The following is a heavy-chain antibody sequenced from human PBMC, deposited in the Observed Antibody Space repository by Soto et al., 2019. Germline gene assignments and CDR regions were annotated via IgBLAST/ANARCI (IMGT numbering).Heavy chain of an antibody. CDR1: GGSISSGGYS. D-gene: IGHD3-10*01. J-gene: IGHJ6*02. CDR2: IYHSGST. CDR3: ARGFYYGSGSYYVGFDDYYYGMDV. V-gene: IGHV4-30-2*01. Sequence: PSETLSLTCAVSGGSISSGGYSWSWIRQPPGKGLEWIGYIYHSGSTYYNPSLKSRVTISVDTSKNQFSLKLSSVTAADTAVYYCARGFYYGSGSYYVGFDDYYYGMDVWGQGTTVTVS.